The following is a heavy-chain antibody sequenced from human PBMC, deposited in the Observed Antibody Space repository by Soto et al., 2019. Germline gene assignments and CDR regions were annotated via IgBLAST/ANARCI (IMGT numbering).Heavy chain of an antibody. V-gene: IGHV1-46*01. Sequence: ASVKVSCKASGYTFTNYVMHWVRQAPGQRLEWMGIINPTIGNTNYSQKFKGRVTITRDTSTSTVYMELSRLISEDTAVYYCARVRGGYLLSYRGQGTLVTVSS. CDR1: GYTFTNYV. D-gene: IGHD6-13*01. CDR2: INPTIGNT. J-gene: IGHJ4*02. CDR3: ARVRGGYLLSY.